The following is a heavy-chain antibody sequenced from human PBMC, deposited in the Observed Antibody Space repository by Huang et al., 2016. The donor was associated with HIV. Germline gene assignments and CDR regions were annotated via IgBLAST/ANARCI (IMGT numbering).Heavy chain of an antibody. CDR1: GFTFSSYA. J-gene: IGHJ6*03. CDR3: ARDAYYDYVWGSYRKYYYYYMDV. V-gene: IGHV3-30-3*01. Sequence: QVQLVESGGGVVQPGRSLRLSCAASGFTFSSYAMHWVRQAAGKGVEGVAVISDDGSNKYYADSVKGRFTTSRDNSKNTLYLQMNSLRAEDTAGYYCARDAYYDYVWGSYRKYYYYYMDVWGKGTTVTVSS. D-gene: IGHD3-16*02. CDR2: ISDDGSNK.